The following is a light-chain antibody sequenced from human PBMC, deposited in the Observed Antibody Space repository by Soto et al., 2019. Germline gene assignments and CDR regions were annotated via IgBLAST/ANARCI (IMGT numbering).Light chain of an antibody. CDR1: QSVSSY. J-gene: IGKJ5*01. CDR3: QQRSNWPPFG. V-gene: IGKV3-11*01. CDR2: DAS. Sequence: EIVLTQSPATLSLSPGERATLSCRASQSVSSYLAWYQQKPGQAPRLLFYDASNRATGIPARFSGSGSGTDFTLTISSLEPEDFAVYYCQQRSNWPPFGFGQGTRLEIK.